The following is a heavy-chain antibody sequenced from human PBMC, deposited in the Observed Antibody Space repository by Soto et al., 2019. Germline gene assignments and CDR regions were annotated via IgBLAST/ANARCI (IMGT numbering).Heavy chain of an antibody. CDR1: GGSISSGGYC. V-gene: IGHV4-31*03. CDR2: VYYSGSP. D-gene: IGHD2-15*01. CDR3: ARTPDH. Sequence: QVQLQESGPGLVKPSQTLSLTCTVSGGSISSGGYCWSWIRQHLGKGLEWIGYVYYSGSPYYNPSLKTRVTISVDTSKNQYSLKLSSVTAADTAVYYCARTPDHWGQGTLVTVSS. J-gene: IGHJ4*02.